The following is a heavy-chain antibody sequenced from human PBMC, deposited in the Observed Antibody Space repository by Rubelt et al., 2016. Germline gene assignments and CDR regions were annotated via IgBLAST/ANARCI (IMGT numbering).Heavy chain of an antibody. CDR1: GGTFSSYA. J-gene: IGHJ6*02. V-gene: IGHV1-69*01. D-gene: IGHD3-3*01. Sequence: QVQLVQSGAEVKKPGSSVKVSCKASGGTFSSYAISWVRQAPGQGLEWMGGIIPIFGTANYAQKFQGRGTITADESTSTAYMELSSLRSEDTAVYYCARDNYDFWSGQQYYYYGMDVWGQGTTVTVSS. CDR3: ARDNYDFWSGQQYYYYGMDV. CDR2: IIPIFGTA.